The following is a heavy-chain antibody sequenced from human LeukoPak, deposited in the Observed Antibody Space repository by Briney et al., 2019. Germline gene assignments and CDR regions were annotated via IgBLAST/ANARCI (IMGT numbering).Heavy chain of an antibody. D-gene: IGHD6-19*01. J-gene: IGHJ4*02. CDR1: GFTFGHYE. CDR2: ISSRCYTV. CDR3: ARARIAVPLLDY. Sequence: GGSLRLSCEASGFTFGHYEMNWVRQAPGKGLEWVSYISSRCYTVYYADSVKGRFTISRDNAKNSLYLQMNSLRAEDTAVYYCARARIAVPLLDYWGQGSLVTVSS. V-gene: IGHV3-48*03.